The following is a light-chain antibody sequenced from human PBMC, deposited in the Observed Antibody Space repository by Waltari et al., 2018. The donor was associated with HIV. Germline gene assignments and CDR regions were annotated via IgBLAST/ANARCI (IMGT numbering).Light chain of an antibody. CDR2: GAS. CDR1: QSVSSK. Sequence: EIVMLQSPATLSVSPGERATLSCRASQSVSSKLACYQQKPGQDPRLLIYGASTRSTGIPGRFSGSESGTEFILTISSLQSEDCAVYYCQQYYKWPLTFGQGTRLEIK. CDR3: QQYYKWPLT. V-gene: IGKV3D-15*01. J-gene: IGKJ5*01.